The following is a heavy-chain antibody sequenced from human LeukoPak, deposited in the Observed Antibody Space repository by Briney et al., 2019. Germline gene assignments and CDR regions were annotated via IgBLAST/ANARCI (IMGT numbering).Heavy chain of an antibody. CDR3: ARESTGGGYNFDF. Sequence: GGSLRLSCAVSGFSFSSYAMSWVRRAPGKGLEWISYINPRGSTIYYANSVRGRFTISRDNAKNSLYLQMNSLRVEDTAVYYCARESTGGGYNFDFWGQGILVTVSS. CDR1: GFSFSSYA. J-gene: IGHJ4*02. D-gene: IGHD5-24*01. V-gene: IGHV3-48*03. CDR2: INPRGSTI.